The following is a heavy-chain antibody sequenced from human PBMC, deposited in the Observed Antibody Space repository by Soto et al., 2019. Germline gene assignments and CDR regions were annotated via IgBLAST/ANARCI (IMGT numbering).Heavy chain of an antibody. CDR3: ARHVGDSTAYYYYYMDV. CDR1: GGSISSSSYY. D-gene: IGHD4-17*01. CDR2: IYYSGST. J-gene: IGHJ6*03. V-gene: IGHV4-39*01. Sequence: QLQLQESGPGLVKPSETLSLTCTVSGGSISSSSYYWGWIRQPPGKGLEWIGSIYYSGSTYYNPSLKSRVTISVDTSKNQFSLKLSSVTAADTAVYYCARHVGDSTAYYYYYMDVWGKGTTVTVSS.